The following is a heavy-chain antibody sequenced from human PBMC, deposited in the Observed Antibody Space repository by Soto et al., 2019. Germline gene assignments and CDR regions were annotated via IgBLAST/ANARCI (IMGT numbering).Heavy chain of an antibody. CDR3: AKDGGWSLAVAGLFDY. Sequence: GGSLRLSCVVSGSTFSSDDMSWVRQAPGRGLEWVSGISDSGGSTYYVDSVKGRFTISRDNAKNTLYLQMKSLRVEDTALYYCAKDGGWSLAVAGLFDYWGPGTQVTVSS. CDR2: ISDSGGST. D-gene: IGHD6-19*01. V-gene: IGHV3-23*01. CDR1: GSTFSSDD. J-gene: IGHJ4*02.